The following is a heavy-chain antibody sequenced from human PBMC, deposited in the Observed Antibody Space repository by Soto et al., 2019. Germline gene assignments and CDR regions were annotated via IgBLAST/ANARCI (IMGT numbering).Heavy chain of an antibody. CDR2: ISGSGGST. CDR3: AKAAILEWFDPPLSTIGTYYMDV. J-gene: IGHJ6*03. D-gene: IGHD3-3*02. Sequence: GGSLRLSCAASGFTFSSYAMSWVRQAPGKGLEWVSAISGSGGSTYYADSVKGRFTISRDNSKNTLDLQMNSLRAEDTAVYYCAKAAILEWFDPPLSTIGTYYMDVWGKGTTVTVSS. CDR1: GFTFSSYA. V-gene: IGHV3-23*01.